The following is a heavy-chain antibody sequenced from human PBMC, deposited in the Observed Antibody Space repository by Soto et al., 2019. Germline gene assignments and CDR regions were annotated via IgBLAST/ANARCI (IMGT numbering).Heavy chain of an antibody. CDR3: ARDQPGGSGWPRWGY. J-gene: IGHJ4*02. V-gene: IGHV3-30-3*01. Sequence: QVQLVESGGGVVQPGRSLRLSCAASGFTFSSYAMHWVRQAPGKGLEWVAVISYDGSNKYYADSVKGRFTISRDNSKNPRYLQMNSLRAEDTAVYYCARDQPGGSGWPRWGYWGQGTLVTVSS. CDR1: GFTFSSYA. D-gene: IGHD6-19*01. CDR2: ISYDGSNK.